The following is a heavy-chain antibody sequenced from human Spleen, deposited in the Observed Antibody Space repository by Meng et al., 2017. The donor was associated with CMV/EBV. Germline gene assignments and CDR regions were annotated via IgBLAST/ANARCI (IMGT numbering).Heavy chain of an antibody. CDR2: IYSGATST. D-gene: IGHD2-2*01. CDR1: GFTFSNYA. CDR3: ARAYRRSSTTCFGY. Sequence: GESLKISCAASGFTFSNYAMSWVRQAPGKGLEWVSTIYSGATSTYYADSVKGRFTISRDNSKNTLYPQMNSLRADDTALYYCARAYRRSSTTCFGYWGQGTLVTVSS. V-gene: IGHV3-23*03. J-gene: IGHJ4*02.